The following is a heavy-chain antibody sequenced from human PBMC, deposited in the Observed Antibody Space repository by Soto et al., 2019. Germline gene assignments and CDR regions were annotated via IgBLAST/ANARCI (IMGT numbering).Heavy chain of an antibody. CDR3: PKGLEIVLMVHAASDS. D-gene: IGHD2-8*01. CDR2: ISGGGSTA. V-gene: IGHV3-23*01. CDR1: VFNFAKYA. J-gene: IGHJ4*02. Sequence: GGSLRLSCSASVFNFAKYAMNWVRQAPGQGLEWVSAISGGGSTAYYADSVKGRFTISRDNSRNTVHLQIDSLRVEDTAIYYCPKGLEIVLMVHAASDSWCQRIPGTVSA.